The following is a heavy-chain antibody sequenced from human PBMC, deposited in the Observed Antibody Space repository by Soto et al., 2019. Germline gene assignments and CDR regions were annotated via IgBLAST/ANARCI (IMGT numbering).Heavy chain of an antibody. CDR2: INHSGST. V-gene: IGHV4-34*01. Sequence: PSETLSLTCAVYGGSFSGYYWSWIRQPPGKGLEWIGEINHSGSTNYNPSLKSRVTISVDTSKNQFSLKLSSVTAADTAVYYCARGRSSYGPKSENWSGPWGQGTLVTV. CDR3: ARGRSSYGPKSENWSGP. D-gene: IGHD6-13*01. CDR1: GGSFSGYY. J-gene: IGHJ5*02.